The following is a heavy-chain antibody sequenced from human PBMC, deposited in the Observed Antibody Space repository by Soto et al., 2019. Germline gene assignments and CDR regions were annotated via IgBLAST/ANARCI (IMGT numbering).Heavy chain of an antibody. D-gene: IGHD3-10*01. CDR2: INHSGST. V-gene: IGHV4-34*01. CDR3: ARAHYDSGSYQLYYYYYYYMDV. Sequence: SETLSLTCAVYGGSFSGYYWSWIRQPPGKGLEWIGEINHSGSTNYNPSLRSRVTISVDTSKNQFSLKLSSVTAADTAVYYCARAHYDSGSYQLYYYYYYYMDVWGKGTTVTVSS. J-gene: IGHJ6*03. CDR1: GGSFSGYY.